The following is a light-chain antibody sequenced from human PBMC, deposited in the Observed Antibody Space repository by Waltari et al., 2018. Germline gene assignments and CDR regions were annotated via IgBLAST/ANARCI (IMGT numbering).Light chain of an antibody. J-gene: IGKJ1*01. CDR1: QCISSY. CDR3: QNTYSIPWT. Sequence: DIQMTQSPSSLSAFVGDRVTITCRASQCISSYLNWYQHKSGKAPKLLIYAASSLKSGVPSRFSGSGSGTDFPLTISNLQPEDFATYFCQNTYSIPWTFGQGTQVEIE. CDR2: AAS. V-gene: IGKV1-39*01.